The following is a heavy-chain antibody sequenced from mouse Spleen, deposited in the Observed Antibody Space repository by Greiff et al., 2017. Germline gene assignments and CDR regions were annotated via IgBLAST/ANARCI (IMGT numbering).Heavy chain of an antibody. J-gene: IGHJ4*01. Sequence: VMLVESGGGLVQPGGSLKLSCATSGFTFSDYYMYWVRQTPEKRLEWVAYISNGGGSTYYPDTVKGRFTISRDNAKNTLYLQMSRLKSEDTAMYYCARNYYGNYDAMDYWGQGTSVTVSS. CDR3: ARNYYGNYDAMDY. V-gene: IGHV5-12*02. D-gene: IGHD2-1*01. CDR1: GFTFSDYY. CDR2: ISNGGGST.